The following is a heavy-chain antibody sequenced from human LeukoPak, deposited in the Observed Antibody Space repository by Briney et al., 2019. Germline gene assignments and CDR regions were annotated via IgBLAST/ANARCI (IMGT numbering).Heavy chain of an antibody. D-gene: IGHD6-13*01. CDR1: GGSNSSYY. CDR3: ARLRSPGAFDI. CDR2: IYYSGST. V-gene: IGHV4-59*01. J-gene: IGHJ3*02. Sequence: SETLSLTCTVSGGSNSSYYWSWIRQPPGKGLEWIGYIYYSGSTNYNPSLKSRVTISVDTSKNQFSLKLSSVTAADTAVYYCARLRSPGAFDIWGQGTMVTVSS.